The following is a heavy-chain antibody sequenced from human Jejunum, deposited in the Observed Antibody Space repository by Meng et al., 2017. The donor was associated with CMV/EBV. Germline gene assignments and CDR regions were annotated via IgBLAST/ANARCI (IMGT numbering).Heavy chain of an antibody. J-gene: IGHJ4*02. Sequence: FSNYWMNWVRQAPAKGLEWVANIKNDGSEKYYVNSVKGRFTISRDNAKNSLYLQMNSLRAEDTAVYYCARDMYYVSSGFFGREDYWGQGTLVTVSS. CDR3: ARDMYYVSSGFFGREDY. CDR1: FSNYW. D-gene: IGHD3-22*01. V-gene: IGHV3-7*01. CDR2: IKNDGSEK.